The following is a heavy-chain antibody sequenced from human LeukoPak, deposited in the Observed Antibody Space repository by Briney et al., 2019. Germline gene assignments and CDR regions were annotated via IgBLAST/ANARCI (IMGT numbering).Heavy chain of an antibody. J-gene: IGHJ4*02. V-gene: IGHV3-23*01. CDR3: AKGANYSPDY. D-gene: IGHD5-24*01. CDR2: ISGSGGTT. CDR1: GFTSSTYA. Sequence: GGSLRLSCAASGFTSSTYAMSWVRQAPGKGLEWVSAISGSGGTTYYADSVKGRFSISRDNSKNTLYLQMNSLRAEDTAVYYCAKGANYSPDYWGQGTLVTVSS.